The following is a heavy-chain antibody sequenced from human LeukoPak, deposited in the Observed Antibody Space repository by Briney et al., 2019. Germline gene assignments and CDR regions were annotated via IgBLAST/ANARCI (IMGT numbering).Heavy chain of an antibody. CDR2: ISSSSSSTI. CDR3: ARLHRPFYYYYYMDV. J-gene: IGHJ6*03. Sequence: GGSLRLSCAASGFTFSSYGMHWVRQAPGKGLEWVSYISSSSSSTIYYADSVKGRFTISRDNAKNSLYLQMNSLRAEDTAVYYCARLHRPFYYYYYMDVWGKGTTVTVSS. CDR1: GFTFSSYG. V-gene: IGHV3-48*01.